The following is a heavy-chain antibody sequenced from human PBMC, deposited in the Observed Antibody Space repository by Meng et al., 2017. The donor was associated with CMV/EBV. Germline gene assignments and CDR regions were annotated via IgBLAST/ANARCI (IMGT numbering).Heavy chain of an antibody. J-gene: IGHJ6*02. CDR1: GFTFSSYA. CDR3: AKFSQGSGSYYRRNYYYGMDV. D-gene: IGHD3-10*01. Sequence: GESLKISCAASGFTFSSYAMSWVRQAPGKGLEWVSVIYSGGSSTYYAGSVKGRFTISRDNSKNTLYLQMNSLRAEDTAVYYCAKFSQGSGSYYRRNYYYGMDVWGQGTTVTVSS. CDR2: IYSGGSST. V-gene: IGHV3-23*03.